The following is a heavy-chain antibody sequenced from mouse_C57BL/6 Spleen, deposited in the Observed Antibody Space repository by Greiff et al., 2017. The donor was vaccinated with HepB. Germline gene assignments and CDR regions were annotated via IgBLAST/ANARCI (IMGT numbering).Heavy chain of an antibody. V-gene: IGHV1-81*01. CDR2: IYPRSGNT. CDR3: ARGGTTVVATGAMDY. J-gene: IGHJ4*01. D-gene: IGHD1-1*01. Sequence: QVHVKQSGAELARPGASVKLSCKASGYTFTSYGISWVKQRTGQGLEWIGEIYPRSGNTYYNEKFKGKATLTADKSSSTAYMELRSLTSEDSAVYFCARGGTTVVATGAMDYWGQGTSVTVSS. CDR1: GYTFTSYG.